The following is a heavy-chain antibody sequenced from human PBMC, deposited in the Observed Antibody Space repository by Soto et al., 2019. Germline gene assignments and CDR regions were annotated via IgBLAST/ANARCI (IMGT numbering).Heavy chain of an antibody. J-gene: IGHJ4*02. CDR3: TTDNGAARGEFDY. V-gene: IGHV3-15*01. CDR2: IKSKTDGGTT. Sequence: PGGSLRLSCAASGFTFSNAWMSWVRQAPGKGLEWVGRIKSKTDGGTTDYAAPVKGRFTISRDDSKNTLYLQMSSLKTEDTAVYYCTTDNGAARGEFDYWGQGTLVTVSS. D-gene: IGHD6-6*01. CDR1: GFTFSNAW.